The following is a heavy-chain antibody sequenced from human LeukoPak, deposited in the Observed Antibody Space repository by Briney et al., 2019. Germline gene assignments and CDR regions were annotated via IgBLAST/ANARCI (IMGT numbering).Heavy chain of an antibody. Sequence: GESLNISCKGSGYSFNSYWIGWVRQMPGKGLEWMGMIYPGDSDTRYSPSFQGQVTISADKSTSTASLQWSSLKASDTAMYYCARRLCSGGSCYYFDYWGQGTLVTVSS. D-gene: IGHD2-15*01. J-gene: IGHJ4*02. CDR2: IYPGDSDT. CDR3: ARRLCSGGSCYYFDY. CDR1: GYSFNSYW. V-gene: IGHV5-51*01.